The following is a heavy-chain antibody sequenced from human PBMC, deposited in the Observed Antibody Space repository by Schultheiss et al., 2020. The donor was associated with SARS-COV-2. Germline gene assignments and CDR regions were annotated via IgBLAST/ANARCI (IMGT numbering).Heavy chain of an antibody. J-gene: IGHJ3*02. CDR2: ISGSGGST. Sequence: GESLKISCAASGFTFSSYAMSWVRQAPGKGLEWVSAISGSGGSTYYADSVKGRFTISRDNSKNTLYLQMNSLRAEDTAVYYCAKDRARVVVTAIEAFDIWGQGTMVTVSS. V-gene: IGHV3-23*01. D-gene: IGHD2-21*02. CDR3: AKDRARVVVTAIEAFDI. CDR1: GFTFSSYA.